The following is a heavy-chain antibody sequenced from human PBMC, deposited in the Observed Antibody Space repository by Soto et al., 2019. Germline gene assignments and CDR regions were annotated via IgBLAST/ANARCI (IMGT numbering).Heavy chain of an antibody. Sequence: WGSLRLSCAVSGFNFNIYFITFFRHSPVKGLEWISSISGSGDSTHYADPVKGRFTISRDNSKKTLYLQMNSLRAEDTAVYYCAKSCCAKSHLGAMAPFDSWGQGALVTVSS. CDR3: AKSCCAKSHLGAMAPFDS. D-gene: IGHD1-26*01. V-gene: IGHV3-23*01. CDR1: GFNFNIYF. CDR2: ISGSGDST. J-gene: IGHJ4*02.